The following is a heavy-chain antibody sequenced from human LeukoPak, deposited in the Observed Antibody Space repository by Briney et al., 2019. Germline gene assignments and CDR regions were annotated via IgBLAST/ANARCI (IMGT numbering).Heavy chain of an antibody. J-gene: IGHJ4*02. CDR3: ARSTGYSYGYNY. CDR1: GGSISNYY. D-gene: IGHD5-18*01. V-gene: IGHV4-59*01. Sequence: PSETPSLTCTVSGGSISNYYWSWIRQPPGKGLEWIGYVSCSGDINYNPSLKRRVTMSVDTSKNQFSLKLASVTAADTAVYYCARSTGYSYGYNYWGQGTLVSVSS. CDR2: VSCSGDI.